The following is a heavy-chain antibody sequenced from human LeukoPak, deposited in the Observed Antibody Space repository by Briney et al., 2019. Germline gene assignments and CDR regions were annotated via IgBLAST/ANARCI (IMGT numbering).Heavy chain of an antibody. V-gene: IGHV3-66*01. CDR3: ATSGTMVAGTDFDY. CDR1: GFTFSDYA. CDR2: IYGGGNT. D-gene: IGHD6-19*01. J-gene: IGHJ4*02. Sequence: SGGSLRLSCAASGFTFSDYAMIWVRQAPGKGLEWVSIIYGGGNTYYADSVKGRFTISRDNSKNTLYLQMNSLRAADTAVYYCATSGTMVAGTDFDYWGQGTLVTVST.